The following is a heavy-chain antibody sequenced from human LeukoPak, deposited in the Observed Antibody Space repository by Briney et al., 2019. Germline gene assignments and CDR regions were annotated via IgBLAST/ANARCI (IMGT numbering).Heavy chain of an antibody. CDR2: ISAYNGNT. Sequence: ASVNVSFKASGYTFTSYGISWVRQAPGQGLEWMGWISAYNGNTNYAQKLQGRVTMTTDTSTSTAYMELRSLRSDDTAVYYCARDLASRGYSSGWYQASLGGNLAGYWGQGTLVTVSS. D-gene: IGHD6-19*01. V-gene: IGHV1-18*01. CDR1: GYTFTSYG. CDR3: ARDLASRGYSSGWYQASLGGNLAGY. J-gene: IGHJ4*02.